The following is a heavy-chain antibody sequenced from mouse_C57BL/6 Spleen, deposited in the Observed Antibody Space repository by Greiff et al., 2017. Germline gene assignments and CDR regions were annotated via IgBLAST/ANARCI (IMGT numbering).Heavy chain of an antibody. CDR3: AIELGRWGYFDY. CDR2: IHPSDSDT. Sequence: VQLQQPGAELVKPGASVKVSCKASGYTFTSYWMRWVKQRPGQGLEWIGRIHPSDSDTNYNQKFKGKATLTVDKSSSTAYMQLSRMTYEDSAVYYCAIELGRWGYFDYWGQGTTLTVSS. CDR1: GYTFTSYW. V-gene: IGHV1-74*01. D-gene: IGHD4-1*01. J-gene: IGHJ2*01.